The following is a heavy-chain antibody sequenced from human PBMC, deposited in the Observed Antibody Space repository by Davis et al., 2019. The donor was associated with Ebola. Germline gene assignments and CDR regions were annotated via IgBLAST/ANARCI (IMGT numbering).Heavy chain of an antibody. CDR2: INSDGSST. J-gene: IGHJ6*02. CDR1: GFTFSSYW. D-gene: IGHD3-3*01. V-gene: IGHV3-74*01. CDR3: AKSSDYDFWSGSVYGMDV. Sequence: GESLKISCAASGFTFSSYWMHWVRQAPGKGLVWVSRINSDGSSTSYADSVKGRFTISRDNSKNTLYLQMNSLRAEDTAVYYCAKSSDYDFWSGSVYGMDVWGQGTTVTVSS.